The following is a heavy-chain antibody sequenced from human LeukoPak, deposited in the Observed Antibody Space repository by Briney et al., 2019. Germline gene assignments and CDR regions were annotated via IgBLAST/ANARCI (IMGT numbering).Heavy chain of an antibody. V-gene: IGHV4-39*07. J-gene: IGHJ4*02. D-gene: IGHD6-6*01. CDR1: GGSISSSTYY. Sequence: SETLSLTCSVSGGSISSSTYYWGWIRQPPGKGLEWIGYIYHSGSTYYNPSLKSRVTISVDRSKNQFSLKLSSVTAADTAVYYCARASEYSSSYYFDYWGQGTLVTVSS. CDR3: ARASEYSSSYYFDY. CDR2: IYHSGST.